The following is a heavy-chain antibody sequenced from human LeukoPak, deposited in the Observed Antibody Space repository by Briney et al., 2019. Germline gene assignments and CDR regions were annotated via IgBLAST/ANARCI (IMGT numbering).Heavy chain of an antibody. D-gene: IGHD3-22*01. J-gene: IGHJ5*02. V-gene: IGHV4-59*01. Sequence: SETLSLTCAVYGGSFSGYYWSWIRQPPGKGLEWIGYIYYSGSTNYNPSLKSRVTISVDTSKNQFSLKLSSVTAADTAVYYCARGPTDSSGYYYGGYNWFDPWGQGTLVTVSS. CDR1: GGSFSGYY. CDR2: IYYSGST. CDR3: ARGPTDSSGYYYGGYNWFDP.